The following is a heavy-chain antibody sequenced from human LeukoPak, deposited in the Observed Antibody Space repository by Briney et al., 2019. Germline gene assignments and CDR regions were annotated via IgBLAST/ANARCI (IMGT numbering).Heavy chain of an antibody. V-gene: IGHV3-23*01. CDR2: ISGSGGST. J-gene: IGHJ4*02. CDR1: GFTFSNYA. D-gene: IGHD1-26*01. CDR3: AKDYSGSYYYFDY. Sequence: PGGSLRLSCAASGFTFSNYAMTWVRQAPGKGLEWVSVISGSGGSTYYADSVEGRFSISRDNSKNTLHLQMNSLRAEDTAVYYCAKDYSGSYYYFDYWGQGTLVTVSS.